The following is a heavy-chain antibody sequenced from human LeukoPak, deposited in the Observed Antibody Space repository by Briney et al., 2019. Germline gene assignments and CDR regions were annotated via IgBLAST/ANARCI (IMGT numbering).Heavy chain of an antibody. Sequence: ASVKVSCNISGDTFTTYDINWVRHGTGQGLGWMGWMKPKSGNTVYAQKFQGRLTLTRDISISTAYMELSSLRSEDTAVYFCARAITIFDYYYMDVWGKGTTVTVSS. CDR3: ARAITIFDYYYMDV. CDR2: MKPKSGNT. CDR1: GDTFTTYD. J-gene: IGHJ6*03. V-gene: IGHV1-8*01. D-gene: IGHD3-3*01.